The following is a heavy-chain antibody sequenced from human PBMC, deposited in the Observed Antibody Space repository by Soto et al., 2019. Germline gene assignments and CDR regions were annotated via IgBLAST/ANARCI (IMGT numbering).Heavy chain of an antibody. CDR1: GFTFSSYS. CDR3: ARGDGSGTGFDY. Sequence: EVQLVESGGGLVKPGGSLRLSCAASGFTFSSYSMNWVRQAPGKGLEWVSSISSSSSYIYYADSVKGRFTISRDNAKNSLYLQMNSLRAEDTAVYYCARGDGSGTGFDYWGQGTLVTVSS. CDR2: ISSSSSYI. J-gene: IGHJ4*02. V-gene: IGHV3-21*01. D-gene: IGHD3-10*01.